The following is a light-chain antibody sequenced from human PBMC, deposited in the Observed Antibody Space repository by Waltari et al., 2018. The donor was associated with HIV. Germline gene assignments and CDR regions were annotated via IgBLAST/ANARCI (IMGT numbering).Light chain of an antibody. CDR2: YND. CDR1: SSNIGNNA. Sequence: QSVLTQPPSVSEAPRQRVTISCSGSSSNIGNNAVTWYQQLPGKAPKLLIYYNDLLSSGVSDRFSGSKSGTSASLAISGLQSEDEADYYCCSYAGSSTWVFGGGTKLTVL. J-gene: IGLJ3*02. V-gene: IGLV1-36*01. CDR3: CSYAGSSTWV.